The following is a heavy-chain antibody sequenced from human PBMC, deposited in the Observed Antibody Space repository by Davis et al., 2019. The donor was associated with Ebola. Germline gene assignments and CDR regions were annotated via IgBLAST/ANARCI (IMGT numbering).Heavy chain of an antibody. CDR3: AKGVIVATMEGFDY. V-gene: IGHV3-23*01. CDR1: GFTFSSYA. Sequence: GESLKISCAASGFTFSSYAMSWVRQAPGKGLEWVSAISGSGGSTYYADSVKGRFTISRDNSKNTLYLQMNSLRAEDTAVYYCAKGVIVATMEGFDYWGQGTLVTVSS. D-gene: IGHD5-12*01. J-gene: IGHJ4*02. CDR2: ISGSGGST.